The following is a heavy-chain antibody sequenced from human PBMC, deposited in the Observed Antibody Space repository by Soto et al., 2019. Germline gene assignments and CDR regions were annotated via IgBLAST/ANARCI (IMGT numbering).Heavy chain of an antibody. V-gene: IGHV3-23*01. CDR1: GFTFSSYA. CDR3: AKEAGYRDGYDGMDV. Sequence: EVQLLESGGGLVQPGGSLRLSCAASGFTFSSYAMSWVRQAPGKGLEWVSAMSGSGGSTYYADSVKGRFTISRDNSKNALYLQMNSLSAEDTAVYYCAKEAGYRDGYDGMDVWGQGTTSPSP. D-gene: IGHD5-18*01. CDR2: MSGSGGST. J-gene: IGHJ6*02.